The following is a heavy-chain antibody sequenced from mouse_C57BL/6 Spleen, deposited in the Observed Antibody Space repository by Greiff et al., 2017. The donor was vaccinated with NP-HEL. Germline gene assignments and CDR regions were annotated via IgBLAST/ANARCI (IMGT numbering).Heavy chain of an antibody. J-gene: IGHJ1*03. CDR3: ARDYGWYFDV. CDR1: GFTFSDFY. D-gene: IGHD1-1*02. Sequence: EVQGVESGGGLVQSGRSLRLSCATSGFTFSDFYMEWVRQAPGKGLEWIAASRNKANDYTTEYSASVKGRFIVSRDTSQSILYLQMNALRAEDTAIYYCARDYGWYFDVWGTGTTVTVSS. CDR2: SRNKANDYTT. V-gene: IGHV7-1*01.